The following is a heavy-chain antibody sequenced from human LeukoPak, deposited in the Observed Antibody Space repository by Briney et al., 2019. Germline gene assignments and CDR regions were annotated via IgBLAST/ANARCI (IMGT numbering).Heavy chain of an antibody. V-gene: IGHV4-61*02. J-gene: IGHJ4*02. CDR3: AREGDYDFWSGYRY. Sequence: SETLSLTCTVSGASISSGSYYWGWIRQPPGKGLEWIGRIYTSGSTNYNPSLKSRVTISVDTSKNQFSLKLSSVTAADTAVYYCAREGDYDFWSGYRYWGQGTLVTVSS. D-gene: IGHD3-3*01. CDR2: IYTSGST. CDR1: GASISSGSYY.